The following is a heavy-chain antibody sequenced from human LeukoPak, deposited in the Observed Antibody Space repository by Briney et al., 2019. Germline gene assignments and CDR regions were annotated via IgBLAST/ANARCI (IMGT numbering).Heavy chain of an antibody. V-gene: IGHV3-74*01. D-gene: IGHD3-16*01. CDR3: ARDGGGGDYGY. CDR1: GFTFSSYW. Sequence: PGGSLRLSCAASGFTFSSYWMHWVRQAPGKGLVWVSRINSDGSSTSYADSVKGRFTLSRDNAKNTLYLQMNSLRAEDTAVYYCARDGGGGDYGYWGQGTLVTVSS. J-gene: IGHJ4*02. CDR2: INSDGSST.